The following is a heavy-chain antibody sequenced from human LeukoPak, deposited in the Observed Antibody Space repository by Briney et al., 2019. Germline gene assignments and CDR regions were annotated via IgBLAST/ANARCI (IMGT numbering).Heavy chain of an antibody. CDR3: ARDKAPYYYDSSGYCRAFDI. CDR2: IIPIFGTA. V-gene: IGHV1-69*13. J-gene: IGHJ3*02. D-gene: IGHD3-22*01. Sequence: SVQVSCKASGGTFSSYAISWVRQAPGQGLEWMGGIIPIFGTANYAQKFQGRITITADESTSTAYMELGSLRSEDTAVYYCARDKAPYYYDSSGYCRAFDIWGQGTMVTVSS. CDR1: GGTFSSYA.